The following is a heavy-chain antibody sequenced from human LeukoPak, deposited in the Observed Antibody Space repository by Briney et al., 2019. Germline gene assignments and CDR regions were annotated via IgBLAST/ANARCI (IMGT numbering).Heavy chain of an antibody. Sequence: ASVKVSCKASGYTFTGYYMHWVRQAPGQGLEWMGWINPNSGGTNYAQKFQGRVTMTRDTSISTAHMELSRLRSDDTAVYYCARENVYSSSSGSNWFDPWGQGTLVTVSS. CDR1: GYTFTGYY. J-gene: IGHJ5*02. V-gene: IGHV1-2*02. CDR2: INPNSGGT. CDR3: ARENVYSSSSGSNWFDP. D-gene: IGHD6-6*01.